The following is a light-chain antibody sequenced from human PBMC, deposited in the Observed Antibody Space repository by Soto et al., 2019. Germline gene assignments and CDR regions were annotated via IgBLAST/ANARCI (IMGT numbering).Light chain of an antibody. V-gene: IGKV3-11*01. CDR2: DTS. CDR1: QTIRGL. CDR3: QQRANWPLT. Sequence: EIVLTQSPATLSLSPGERATLSCRTSQTIRGLLNWYQQRPGQAPRLLIYDTSNRATDIPARFSGRGSGTDFTLTISSLEPEDFAVYYCQQRANWPLTFAGGTRVEIK. J-gene: IGKJ4*01.